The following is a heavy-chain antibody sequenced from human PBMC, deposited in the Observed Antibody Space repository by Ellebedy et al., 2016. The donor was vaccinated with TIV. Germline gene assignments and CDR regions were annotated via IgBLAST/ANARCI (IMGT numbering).Heavy chain of an antibody. V-gene: IGHV3-66*01. CDR2: MYSGGTT. CDR1: GVTVSNNY. CDR3: ARDPPADRTSTWG. D-gene: IGHD1-14*01. Sequence: GESLKISCAASGVTVSNNYMTWVRPAPGKGLECVSVMYSGGTTYYTDSVRGRLTVSRDGSKNTLYLQMNSLRAEDTAVDYCARDPPADRTSTWGWGQGTLVTVSS. J-gene: IGHJ4*02.